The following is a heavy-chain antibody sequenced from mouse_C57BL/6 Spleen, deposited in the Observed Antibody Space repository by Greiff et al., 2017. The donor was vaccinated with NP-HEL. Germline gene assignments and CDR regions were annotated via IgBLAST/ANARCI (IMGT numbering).Heavy chain of an antibody. D-gene: IGHD2-3*01. CDR3: ARDHDGYGANWYFDV. CDR1: GFTFSDYY. V-gene: IGHV5-16*01. CDR2: INYDGSST. Sequence: EVMLVESEGGLVQPGSSMKLSCTASGFTFSDYYMAWVRQVPEKGLEWVANINYDGSSTYYLDSLKSRFIISRDNAKNILYLQMSSLKSEDTATYYCARDHDGYGANWYFDVWGTGTTVTVSS. J-gene: IGHJ1*03.